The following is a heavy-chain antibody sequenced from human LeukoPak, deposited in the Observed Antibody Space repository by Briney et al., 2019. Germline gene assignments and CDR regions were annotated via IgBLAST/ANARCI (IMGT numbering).Heavy chain of an antibody. CDR1: GGSISSSSYY. CDR3: ARTIGTPNNVHYYYYMDV. V-gene: IGHV4-39*07. CDR2: IYYSGST. D-gene: IGHD1/OR15-1a*01. J-gene: IGHJ6*03. Sequence: PSETLSLTCTVSGGSISSSSYYWGWIRQPPGKGLEWIGSIYYSGSTYYNPSLKSRVTISVDTSKNQFSLKLSSVTAADTAVYYCARTIGTPNNVHYYYYMDVWGKGTTVTVSS.